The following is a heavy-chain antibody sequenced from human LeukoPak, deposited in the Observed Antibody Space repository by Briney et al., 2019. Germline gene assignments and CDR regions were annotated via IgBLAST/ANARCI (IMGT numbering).Heavy chain of an antibody. CDR1: GGTFSNSA. V-gene: IGHV1-69*13. J-gene: IGHJ6*03. Sequence: ASVKVSYKASGGTFSNSAINWVRQAPGQGLEWMGGIIPIFGIPNYAQKFQGRVTITADEFTNTAYMELSSLRSEDTAVYYCARGQIVVVPAAPPIQYYMDVWGKGTTVTVPS. D-gene: IGHD2-2*01. CDR3: ARGQIVVVPAAPPIQYYMDV. CDR2: IIPIFGIP.